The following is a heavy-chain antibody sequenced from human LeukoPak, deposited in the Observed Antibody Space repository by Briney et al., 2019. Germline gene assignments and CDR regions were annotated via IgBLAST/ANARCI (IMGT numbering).Heavy chain of an antibody. CDR1: GGSISSGGYY. J-gene: IGHJ6*04. V-gene: IGHV3-53*01. CDR3: ARDQVLRGSYRTYYYGMDV. D-gene: IGHD3-16*01. Sequence: ETLSLTCTVSGGSISSGGYYWSWVRQPPGKGLEWVSVMHSDGSTYYADSVKGRFTISRDNLKNTLSLQMDSLRGEDTAVYYCARDQVLRGSYRTYYYGMDVWGKGPRSPSPQ. CDR2: MHSDGST.